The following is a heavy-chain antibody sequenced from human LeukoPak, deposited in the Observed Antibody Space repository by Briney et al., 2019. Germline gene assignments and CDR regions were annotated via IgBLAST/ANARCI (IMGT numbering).Heavy chain of an antibody. Sequence: GRSLRLSCAASGFTFSSYAMHWVRQAPGKGLEWVAVISYDGSNKYYADSVKGRFTISRDNSKNTLYLQMNSLRAEDTAVYYCARDPPDGYNDYWGQGTLVTVSS. J-gene: IGHJ4*02. CDR2: ISYDGSNK. V-gene: IGHV3-30-3*01. CDR3: ARDPPDGYNDY. CDR1: GFTFSSYA. D-gene: IGHD5-12*01.